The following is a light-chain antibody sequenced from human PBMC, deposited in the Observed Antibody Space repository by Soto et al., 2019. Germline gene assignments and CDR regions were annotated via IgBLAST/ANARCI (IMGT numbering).Light chain of an antibody. V-gene: IGKV3-11*01. CDR1: QSVRTY. CDR2: DAS. J-gene: IGKJ3*01. Sequence: EIVLTQSPATLSLSPGERATLSCRASQSVRTYLAWYQQKPGQAPRLLIYDASSMATGVPARFSGSGSGTDYTLTISSLEPEDFAVYYCQQRSNWPITFGHGTKVDIK. CDR3: QQRSNWPIT.